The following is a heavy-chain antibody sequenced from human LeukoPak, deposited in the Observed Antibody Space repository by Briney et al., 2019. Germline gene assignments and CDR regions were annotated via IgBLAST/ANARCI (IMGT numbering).Heavy chain of an antibody. V-gene: IGHV3-9*03. J-gene: IGHJ4*02. Sequence: GGSLRLSCAASGFTFSSYSMSWVRQAPGKGLEWVSGISWNSGTIGYADSVKGRFTISRDNAKNSLYLQMNSLRAEDMALYYCAKSRSFYSNYGFDYWGQGTLVTVSS. CDR1: GFTFSSYS. D-gene: IGHD4-11*01. CDR2: ISWNSGTI. CDR3: AKSRSFYSNYGFDY.